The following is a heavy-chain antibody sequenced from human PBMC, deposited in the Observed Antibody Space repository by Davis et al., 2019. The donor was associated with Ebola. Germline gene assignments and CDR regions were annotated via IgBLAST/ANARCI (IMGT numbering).Heavy chain of an antibody. Sequence: GESLKISCAASGFTFSSYAMHWVRQAPGKGLEWVAVISYDGSNKYYADSVKGRFTISRDNSKNTLYLQMNSLRAEDTAVYYCARDQEDCSSTSCYTCGGVFYYGMDVWGQGTTVTVSS. CDR2: ISYDGSNK. V-gene: IGHV3-30-3*01. CDR3: ARDQEDCSSTSCYTCGGVFYYGMDV. D-gene: IGHD2-2*02. J-gene: IGHJ6*02. CDR1: GFTFSSYA.